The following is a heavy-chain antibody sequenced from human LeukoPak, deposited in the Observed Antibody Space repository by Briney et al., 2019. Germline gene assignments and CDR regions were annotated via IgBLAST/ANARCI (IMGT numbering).Heavy chain of an antibody. CDR1: GFIFSSFG. V-gene: IGHV3-30*02. CDR3: AKVWGNYDILTGYYFDY. D-gene: IGHD3-9*01. Sequence: GGTLGLSCAASGFIFSSFGMHWVRQAPGKGLEWVAFIRYDGSNKYYADSVKGRFTISRDNSKNTLYLQMNSLRAEDTAVYYCAKVWGNYDILTGYYFDYWGQGTLVTVSS. CDR2: IRYDGSNK. J-gene: IGHJ4*02.